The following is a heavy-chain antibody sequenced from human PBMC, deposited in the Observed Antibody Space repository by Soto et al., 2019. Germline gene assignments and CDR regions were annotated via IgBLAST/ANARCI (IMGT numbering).Heavy chain of an antibody. V-gene: IGHV3-48*02. Sequence: EVQLVESGGGLVQPGGSLRLSCAASGFTFSSYSMNWVRQAPGKGLEWVSYISSSSSTIYYADSVKGRFTIPRDNAKNSLYLQMNSLRDEDTAVYYCARDQGSFDRTWGAFDIWGQGTMVTVSS. CDR1: GFTFSSYS. CDR3: ARDQGSFDRTWGAFDI. J-gene: IGHJ3*02. CDR2: ISSSSSTI. D-gene: IGHD3-9*01.